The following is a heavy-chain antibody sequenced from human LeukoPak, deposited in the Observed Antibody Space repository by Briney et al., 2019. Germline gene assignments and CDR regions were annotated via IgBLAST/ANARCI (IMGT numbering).Heavy chain of an antibody. CDR2: IYYSGST. Sequence: SETLSLTCTVSGGSISSYYWSWIRQPPGKGLEWIGYIYYSGSTNYNPSLKSRVTISVDTSKNQFSLKLSSVTAADTAVYYCARGPYYDFWSGYYSIYYFDYWGQGSLVTVSS. CDR1: GGSISSYY. J-gene: IGHJ4*02. V-gene: IGHV4-59*01. CDR3: ARGPYYDFWSGYYSIYYFDY. D-gene: IGHD3-3*01.